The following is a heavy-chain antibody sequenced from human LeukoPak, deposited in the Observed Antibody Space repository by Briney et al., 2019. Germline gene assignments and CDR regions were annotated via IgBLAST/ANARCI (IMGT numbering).Heavy chain of an antibody. CDR1: GFTFSGYS. CDR3: AKLAGALRNYYSMDV. CDR2: ISGSGGST. D-gene: IGHD1-26*01. J-gene: IGHJ6*03. Sequence: GGSLRLSCTASGFTFSGYSMNWVRQAPGKGLEWVSAISGSGGSTYYADSVKGRFTISRDNSKNTLYLQMNSLRAEDTAVYYCAKLAGALRNYYSMDVWGKGTTVTVSS. V-gene: IGHV3-23*01.